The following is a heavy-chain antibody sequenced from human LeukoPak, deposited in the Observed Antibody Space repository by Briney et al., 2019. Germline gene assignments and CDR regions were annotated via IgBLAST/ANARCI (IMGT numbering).Heavy chain of an antibody. V-gene: IGHV4-59*01. CDR1: GGSSSSSY. D-gene: IGHD1-26*01. CDR3: ARGLVGLTPHAGVFEI. CDR2: IYSNGNT. Sequence: KTSETLSLTCIVSGGSSSSSYWSWIRQPPGKGLEWIAYIYSNGNTNSNPSLKSRVTIAVDTSQSQFSLKLSSVTAADTAVYYCARGLVGLTPHAGVFEIWGQGTKVTVSS. J-gene: IGHJ3*02.